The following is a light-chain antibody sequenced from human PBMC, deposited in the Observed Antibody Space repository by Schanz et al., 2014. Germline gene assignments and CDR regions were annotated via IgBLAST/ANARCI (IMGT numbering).Light chain of an antibody. V-gene: IGLV2-14*01. CDR2: DVS. CDR1: SSDIGGYNY. CDR3: SSYSSTNTGV. J-gene: IGLJ3*02. Sequence: QSVLTQPASVSGSPGQSITISCTGTSSDIGGYNYVSWYQQYPGKAPKLMIYDVSNRPSGVSNRFSGSKSGNTASLIISGLQAEDEADYYCSSYSSTNTGVFGGGTKLTVL.